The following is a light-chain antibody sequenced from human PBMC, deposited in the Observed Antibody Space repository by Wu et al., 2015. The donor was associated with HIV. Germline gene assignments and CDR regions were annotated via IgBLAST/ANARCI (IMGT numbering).Light chain of an antibody. CDR3: QQYNNWPRT. J-gene: IGKJ1*01. Sequence: EIVLTQSPATLSLSPGERATLSCRASQSVYNYFAWYQQRPGQAPRLLIYGASTRATGIPARFSGSGSGTEFTLTISSLQSEDFAVYYCQQYNNWPRTFGQGTKVE. V-gene: IGKV3-15*01. CDR1: QSVYNY. CDR2: GAS.